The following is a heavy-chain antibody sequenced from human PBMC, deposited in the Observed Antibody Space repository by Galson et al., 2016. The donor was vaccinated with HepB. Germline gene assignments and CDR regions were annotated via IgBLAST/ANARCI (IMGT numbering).Heavy chain of an antibody. Sequence: SETLSLTCAVYGGSFSGYYWSWIRQPPGKGLEWIGEINHSGSTNYNPSLKSRVTISVDTSKNQFSLKLSSVTAADTAVYYCARGRGVINYYYYGMDVWGQGTTVTVSS. CDR2: INHSGST. J-gene: IGHJ6*02. V-gene: IGHV4-34*01. CDR3: ARGRGVINYYYYGMDV. D-gene: IGHD3-22*01. CDR1: GGSFSGYY.